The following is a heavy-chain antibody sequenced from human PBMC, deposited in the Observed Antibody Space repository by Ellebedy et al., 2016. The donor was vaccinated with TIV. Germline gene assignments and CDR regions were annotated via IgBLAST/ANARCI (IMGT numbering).Heavy chain of an antibody. CDR3: ARQGLSDDYFDS. J-gene: IGHJ4*02. Sequence: SETLSLTCSVSNGSIGSYCWSWVRQPPGKGLEYIGCAYYYDSPNYSPSLRGRVTISVDTSRNQFSLKLTSVTAADTAVYYCARQGLSDDYFDSWGQGTLVTVSS. CDR1: NGSIGSYC. D-gene: IGHD3-3*02. V-gene: IGHV4-59*08. CDR2: AYYYDSP.